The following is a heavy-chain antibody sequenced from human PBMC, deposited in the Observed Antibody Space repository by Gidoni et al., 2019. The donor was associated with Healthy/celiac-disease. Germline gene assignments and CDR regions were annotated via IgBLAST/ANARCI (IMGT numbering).Heavy chain of an antibody. Sequence: QVQLVQSGAEVKKPGSSVKVSCKASGGTFSSYAISWVRQAPGQGLEWMGGIIPIFGTANYAQKFQGRVTITADESTSTAYMELSSLRSEDTAVYYCARGDCSGGSCYPVGYYYYGMDVWGQGTTVTVSS. V-gene: IGHV1-69*01. CDR3: ARGDCSGGSCYPVGYYYYGMDV. J-gene: IGHJ6*02. CDR1: GGTFSSYA. CDR2: IIPIFGTA. D-gene: IGHD2-15*01.